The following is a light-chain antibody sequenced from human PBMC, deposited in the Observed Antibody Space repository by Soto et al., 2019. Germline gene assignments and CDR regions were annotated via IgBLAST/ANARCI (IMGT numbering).Light chain of an antibody. CDR1: QAISNS. CDR3: QQYDDLLPT. CDR2: DAS. Sequence: DIPMTQSPSSLSASVGDRVTITCQANQAISNSLNWYQQKPGKPPKLIIYDASHLQTGVPSRFSGSGSETDFTFTISSLQPEDIATYYCQQYDDLLPTFGQGTKLEIK. V-gene: IGKV1-33*01. J-gene: IGKJ2*01.